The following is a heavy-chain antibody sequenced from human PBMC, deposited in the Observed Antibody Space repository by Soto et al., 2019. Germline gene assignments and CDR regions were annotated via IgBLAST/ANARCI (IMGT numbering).Heavy chain of an antibody. CDR1: GFSFSNYD. Sequence: EVQLLESEGDLAQPGGSLRLSCAASGFSFSNYDMSWVRQAPGKGLEWVSSISVSAGRTFYADSVKGRFTISRDNSKNTLYLQMNSLRADDTAVYYSAKRAYCRSTTCYHSFDYWGQGTLVTVSS. J-gene: IGHJ4*02. CDR3: AKRAYCRSTTCYHSFDY. CDR2: ISVSAGRT. V-gene: IGHV3-23*01. D-gene: IGHD2-2*01.